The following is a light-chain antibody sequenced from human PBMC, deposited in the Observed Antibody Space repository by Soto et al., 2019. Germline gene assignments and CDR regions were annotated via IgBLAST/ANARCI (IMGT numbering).Light chain of an antibody. V-gene: IGLV1-47*01. Sequence: QAVVTQPPSASGAPGQWVTISCSGSRSNIGSHYISWYQHLPGTAPKLLIYKDSQRPSGVPDRFSGSKSGTSASLAIGGLRSGDEGSYYCATWDDSLGRRVLFGGGTQLTVL. J-gene: IGLJ3*02. CDR2: KDS. CDR3: ATWDDSLGRRVL. CDR1: RSNIGSHY.